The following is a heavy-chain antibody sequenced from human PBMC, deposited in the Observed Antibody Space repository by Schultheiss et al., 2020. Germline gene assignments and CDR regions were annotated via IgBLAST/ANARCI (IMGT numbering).Heavy chain of an antibody. J-gene: IGHJ4*02. Sequence: SETLSLTCTVSGGSISSGGYYWSWIRQPPGKGLEWIGYIYYSGSTYYNPSLKSRVTISVDTSKNQFSLKLSSVTAADTAVYYCARGLAGIAVAGNDYWGQGTLVTVSS. CDR1: GGSISSGGYY. CDR3: ARGLAGIAVAGNDY. D-gene: IGHD6-19*01. V-gene: IGHV4-31*03. CDR2: IYYSGST.